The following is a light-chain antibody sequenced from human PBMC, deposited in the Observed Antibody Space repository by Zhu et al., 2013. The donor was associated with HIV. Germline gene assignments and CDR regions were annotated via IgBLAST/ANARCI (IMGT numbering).Light chain of an antibody. CDR1: QFVGSSTF. V-gene: IGKV3-20*01. CDR3: QKYNSAPRT. J-gene: IGKJ1*01. Sequence: EIVLTQSPGTLSLSPGQRATLSCRASQFVGSSTFLAWYQQKRGQAPRLLIYDASSRAAGIPDRFRGSGSGTDFTLTISSLQPEDVATYYCQKYNSAPRTFGQGTKVEIK. CDR2: DAS.